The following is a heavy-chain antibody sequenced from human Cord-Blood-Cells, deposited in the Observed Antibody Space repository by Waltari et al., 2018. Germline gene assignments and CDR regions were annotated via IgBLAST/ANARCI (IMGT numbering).Heavy chain of an antibody. J-gene: IGHJ6*02. D-gene: IGHD6-13*01. Sequence: EVQLVVSGGGLVQPGGSLRLSCAASGFTFSSYDMHWVRQATGKGLEWVSAIGTAGDTYYPGSVKGRFTISRENAKNSLYLQMNSLRAGDTAVYYCARSLAAGNRLGPYYYGMDVWGQGP. CDR2: IGTAGDT. CDR3: ARSLAAGNRLGPYYYGMDV. CDR1: GFTFSSYD. V-gene: IGHV3-13*01.